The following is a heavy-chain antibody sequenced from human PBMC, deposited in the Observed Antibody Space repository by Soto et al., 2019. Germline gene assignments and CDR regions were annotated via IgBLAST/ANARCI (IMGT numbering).Heavy chain of an antibody. Sequence: GASVKVSCKASGYSFTKYGLSWVRQAPGQGLEWMGWISAYNGNTNYAQKLQGRVTMTTDTSTSTAYMELRSLRSDDTAVYYCARDNGFGESDVWGQGTKVTVSS. V-gene: IGHV1-18*01. CDR3: ARDNGFGESDV. CDR2: ISAYNGNT. D-gene: IGHD3-10*01. CDR1: GYSFTKYG. J-gene: IGHJ6*02.